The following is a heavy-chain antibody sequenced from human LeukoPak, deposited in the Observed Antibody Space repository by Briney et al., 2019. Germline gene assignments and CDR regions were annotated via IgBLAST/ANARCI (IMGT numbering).Heavy chain of an antibody. CDR1: GFSLSTSGVG. Sequence: SGPTLVNPTQTLTLTCIFSGFSLSTSGVGVAWIRQPPGKALEWLAVIFWDDDKRYRPSLKSRLTITKDTTENHVVLTMNYMDPVETPKYYCARPYYYGLGYYASAFDIWGQGTMVTVSS. J-gene: IGHJ3*02. D-gene: IGHD3-10*01. V-gene: IGHV2-5*02. CDR3: ARPYYYGLGYYASAFDI. CDR2: IFWDDDK.